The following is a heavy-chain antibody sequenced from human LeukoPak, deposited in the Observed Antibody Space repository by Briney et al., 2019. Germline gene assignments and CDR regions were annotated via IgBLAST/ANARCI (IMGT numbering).Heavy chain of an antibody. V-gene: IGHV3-30*04. CDR1: GFAFSTYA. J-gene: IGHJ4*02. CDR2: ISYYGGTK. Sequence: PGGSLRLSCAASGFAFSTYAIHWVRQAPGKGLEWKAVISYYGGTKYYAESVKCRCTISRDNSKNTMYLQMNSLRVEDTDVYYCATLQENWGQGTLVTVSS. CDR3: ATLQEN.